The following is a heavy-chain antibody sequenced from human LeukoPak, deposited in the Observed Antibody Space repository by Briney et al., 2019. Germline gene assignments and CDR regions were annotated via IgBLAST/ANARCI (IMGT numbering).Heavy chain of an antibody. CDR3: ARGYSSGWVDY. CDR2: IYYSGSA. CDR1: GGSISSSSYY. D-gene: IGHD6-19*01. J-gene: IGHJ4*02. V-gene: IGHV4-39*01. Sequence: SETLSLTRTGSGGSISSSSYYWGWIRQPPGEGLEWIGSIYYSGSAYYNPSLKSRVTIAVATSKNQFSLKLSSVTAADTAVYYCARGYSSGWVDYWGQGTLVTVSS.